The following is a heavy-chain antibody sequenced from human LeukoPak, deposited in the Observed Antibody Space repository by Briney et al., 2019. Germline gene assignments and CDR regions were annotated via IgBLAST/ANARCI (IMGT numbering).Heavy chain of an antibody. CDR2: ISSSSTYI. CDR1: GFTFSNYS. V-gene: IGHV3-21*01. D-gene: IGHD3-10*01. CDR3: ARNFPRGMVRGVIITGPFDI. J-gene: IGHJ3*02. Sequence: GGSLRLSCAASGFTFSNYSMNWVRQAPGKGLEWVSSISSSSTYIYYADSVKGRFTISRDNAKNSLHLQMTSLRAEDTAVYYCARNFPRGMVRGVIITGPFDIWGQGTMVTVSS.